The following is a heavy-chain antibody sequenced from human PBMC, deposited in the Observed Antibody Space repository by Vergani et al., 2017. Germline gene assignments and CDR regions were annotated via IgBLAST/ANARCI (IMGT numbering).Heavy chain of an antibody. CDR1: GFSLSTSGAG. CDR2: IFWNDDK. J-gene: IGHJ5*02. D-gene: IGHD4-23*01. CDR3: AHFYGANGFGWFDR. Sequence: QITLKESGPTLVKPPQTLPLPCPFPGFSLSTSGAGVGWIRQPPGKALEWRALIFWNDDKRYSPSLKSRLTITKDTSKNPVVLTLTNMDPVDTATYYCAHFYGANGFGWFDRWGQGTLVTVSS. V-gene: IGHV2-5*01.